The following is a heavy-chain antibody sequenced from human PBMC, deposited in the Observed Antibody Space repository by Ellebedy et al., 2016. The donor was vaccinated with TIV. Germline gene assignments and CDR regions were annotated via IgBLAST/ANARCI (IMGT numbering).Heavy chain of an antibody. CDR1: GVSSNTYY. V-gene: IGHV4-34*01. CDR2: INHGGTV. CDR3: ARAPAGFGVDV. Sequence: SETLSLTCAVYGVSSNTYYWNWIRQSPGKGLEWIGEINHGGTVDYNPSLKSRVTISVDTSKNLFSLKLSSVTAADTAVYYCARAPAGFGVDVWGQGTTVTVSS. J-gene: IGHJ6*02.